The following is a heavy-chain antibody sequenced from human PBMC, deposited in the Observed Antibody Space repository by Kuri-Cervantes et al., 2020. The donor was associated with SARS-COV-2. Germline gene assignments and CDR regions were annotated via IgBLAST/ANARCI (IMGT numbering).Heavy chain of an antibody. V-gene: IGHV4-34*08. Sequence: SETLSLTCAASGFTFSSYAMSWVRQPPGKGLEWIGEINHSGSTNYNPSLKSRVTISVDTSKNQFSLKLSSVTAADTAVYYCATWELLGGYWGQGTLVTVSS. D-gene: IGHD1-26*01. CDR2: INHSGST. CDR1: GFTFSSYA. CDR3: ATWELLGGY. J-gene: IGHJ4*02.